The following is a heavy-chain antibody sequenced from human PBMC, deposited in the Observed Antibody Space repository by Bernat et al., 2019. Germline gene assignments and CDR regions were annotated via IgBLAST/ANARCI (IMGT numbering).Heavy chain of an antibody. CDR1: GGSISSGGYY. D-gene: IGHD3-3*01. CDR2: IYYSGST. V-gene: IGHV4-31*03. Sequence: QVQLQESGPGLVKPSQTLSLTCTVSGGSISSGGYYWSWIRQHPGKGLEWIGYIYYSGSTYYNPSLKSRVTISVETSKNQFSLKLSSVTAADTAVYYCARDYSGSGYYGDFDYWGQGTLVTVSS. CDR3: ARDYSGSGYYGDFDY. J-gene: IGHJ4*02.